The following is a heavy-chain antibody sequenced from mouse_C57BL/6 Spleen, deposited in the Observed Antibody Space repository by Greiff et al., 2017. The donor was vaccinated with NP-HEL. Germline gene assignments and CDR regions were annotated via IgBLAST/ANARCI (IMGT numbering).Heavy chain of an antibody. D-gene: IGHD4-1*01. CDR2: ISYDGSN. CDR3: ARGLTGFDY. Sequence: DVQLQESGPGLVKPSQSLSLTCSVTGYSITSGYYWNWIRQFPGNKLEWMGYISYDGSNNYNPSLKNRISITRDTSKNQFFLKLNSVTTEDTATYYCARGLTGFDYWGQGTTLTVSS. J-gene: IGHJ2*01. V-gene: IGHV3-6*01. CDR1: GYSITSGYY.